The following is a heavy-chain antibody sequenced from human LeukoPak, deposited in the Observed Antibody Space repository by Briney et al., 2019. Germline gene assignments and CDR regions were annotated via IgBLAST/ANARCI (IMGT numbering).Heavy chain of an antibody. V-gene: IGHV4-39*01. CDR3: ARFHQEAVVVRSFDY. J-gene: IGHJ4*02. D-gene: IGHD3-22*01. Sequence: SETLSLTCTVSGGSISSSSYYWGWIRQPPGKGLEWIGSIYYSGSTYYNPSLKSRVTISVDTSKNQFSLKLSSVTAADTAVYYCARFHQEAVVVRSFDYWGQGTLVTVSS. CDR2: IYYSGST. CDR1: GGSISSSSYY.